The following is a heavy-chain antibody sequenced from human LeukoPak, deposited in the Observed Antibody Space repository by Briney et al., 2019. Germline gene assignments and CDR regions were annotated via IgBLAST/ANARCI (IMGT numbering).Heavy chain of an antibody. V-gene: IGHV3-23*01. CDR2: ISGSGGST. J-gene: IGHJ6*02. CDR3: AKGGQDYCSGGSCYPYYYYGMDV. D-gene: IGHD2-15*01. Sequence: PGGSLRLSCAASGFTFSSYAMSWVRQAPGKGLEWVSGISGSGGSTYYADSVKGRFTISRDNSKNTLYLQMNSLRAEDTAVYYCAKGGQDYCSGGSCYPYYYYGMDVWGQGTTVTVSS. CDR1: GFTFSSYA.